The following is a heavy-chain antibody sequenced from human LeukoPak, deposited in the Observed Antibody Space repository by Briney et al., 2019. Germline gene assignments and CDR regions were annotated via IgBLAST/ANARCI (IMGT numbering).Heavy chain of an antibody. V-gene: IGHV1-3*01. Sequence: GASVKVSCKASGYTFTSYAMHWVRQAPGQRLEWMGWINAGNGNTKYSQKFQGRVTITRDTSASTAYMELSSLRSEDTAVYYCARSDIVVVPDGNWFDPWGQGTLVTVSS. J-gene: IGHJ5*02. CDR1: GYTFTSYA. CDR3: ARSDIVVVPDGNWFDP. D-gene: IGHD2-2*01. CDR2: INAGNGNT.